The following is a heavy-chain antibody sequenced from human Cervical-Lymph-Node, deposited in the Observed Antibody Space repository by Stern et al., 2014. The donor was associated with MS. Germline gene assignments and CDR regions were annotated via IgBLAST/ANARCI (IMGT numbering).Heavy chain of an antibody. D-gene: IGHD6-13*01. CDR3: AKPNIAAGGFDYDAFEI. J-gene: IGHJ3*02. CDR2: INYNSGAI. Sequence: EVHLVESGGGLVQPGRSLRLSCAVSGFTFDDFAMHWVRQAPGKGLEWVSGINYNSGAIGYGDSVKGRFTISRDNAKNSLYLQMNSLRIEDTALYYCAKPNIAAGGFDYDAFEIWGQGTMVTVSS. V-gene: IGHV3-9*01. CDR1: GFTFDDFA.